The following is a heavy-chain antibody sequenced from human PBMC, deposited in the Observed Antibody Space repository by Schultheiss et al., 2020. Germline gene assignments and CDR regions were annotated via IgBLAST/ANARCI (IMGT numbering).Heavy chain of an antibody. CDR3: AGVDGDYVWIDY. V-gene: IGHV3-30-3*01. CDR2: ISYDGSNK. J-gene: IGHJ4*02. CDR1: GFTFSSYA. Sequence: GGSLRLSCAASGFTFSSYAMHWVRQAPGKGLEWVAVISYDGSNKYYADSVKGRFTISRDKSKNTLYLQMNSLRAEDTAVYYCAGVDGDYVWIDYWGQGTLVTVSS. D-gene: IGHD4-17*01.